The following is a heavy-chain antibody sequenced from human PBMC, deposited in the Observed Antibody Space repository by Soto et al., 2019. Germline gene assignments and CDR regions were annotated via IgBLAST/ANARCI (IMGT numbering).Heavy chain of an antibody. J-gene: IGHJ6*02. D-gene: IGHD6-6*01. Sequence: ASVKVSCKASGGTFSSYAISWVRQAPGQGXEWMGGIIPIFGTANYAQKFQGRVTITADESTSTAYMELSSLRSEDTAVYYCARDARVGSSSPYYYYGMDVWGQGTTVTVSS. CDR3: ARDARVGSSSPYYYYGMDV. V-gene: IGHV1-69*13. CDR2: IIPIFGTA. CDR1: GGTFSSYA.